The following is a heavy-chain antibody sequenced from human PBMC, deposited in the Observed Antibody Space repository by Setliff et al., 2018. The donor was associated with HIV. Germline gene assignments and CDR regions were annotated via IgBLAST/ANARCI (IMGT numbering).Heavy chain of an antibody. V-gene: IGHV1-18*01. CDR3: VRGGGSLIVGANPLDY. D-gene: IGHD1-26*01. J-gene: IGHJ4*02. CDR2: ISAYNGRT. Sequence: ASVKVSCKASGYRFTSYGISWMRQAPGQGLEWMGWISAYNGRTHYAQNLQDRITMTTDTSTTTAYMELRSLTSDDTAVYYCVRGGGSLIVGANPLDYWGQGTLVTVSS. CDR1: GYRFTSYG.